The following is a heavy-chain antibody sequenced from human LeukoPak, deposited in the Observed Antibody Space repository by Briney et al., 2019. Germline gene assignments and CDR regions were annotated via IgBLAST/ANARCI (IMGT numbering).Heavy chain of an antibody. CDR1: GGTFSSYA. Sequence: SVKVSCKASGGTFSSYAISWVRQAPGQGLEWMGGIIPILGTANHAQKFQGRVTITADNSTSTAYMELSSLRSEDTAVYYCARGYYYDSSGYYPFDYWGQGTLVTVSS. CDR2: IIPILGTA. J-gene: IGHJ4*02. V-gene: IGHV1-69*10. D-gene: IGHD3-22*01. CDR3: ARGYYYDSSGYYPFDY.